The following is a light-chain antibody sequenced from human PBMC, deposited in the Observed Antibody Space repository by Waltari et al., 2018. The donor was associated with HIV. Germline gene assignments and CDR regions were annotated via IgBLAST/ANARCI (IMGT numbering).Light chain of an antibody. CDR1: QCISSS. CDR3: QQSYALPAT. CDR2: GAS. J-gene: IGKJ1*01. V-gene: IGKV1-39*01. Sequence: DIQMTQSPSSLSAFVGDRVSITCRASQCISSSLVWYQQKPGKAPKLLISGASGLRSGVPSRFSGDGSGTDFTLTISSLQPEDFATYYCQQSYALPATFGQGTKVEIK.